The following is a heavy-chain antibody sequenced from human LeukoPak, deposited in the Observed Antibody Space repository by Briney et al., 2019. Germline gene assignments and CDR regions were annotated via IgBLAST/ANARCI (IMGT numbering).Heavy chain of an antibody. D-gene: IGHD1-26*01. J-gene: IGHJ4*02. CDR3: AIGQWELPLDY. Sequence: ASVKVSCRASGYTFTSYGISWVRQAPGQGLEWMGWISAYNGNTNYAQKLQGRVTMTTDTSTSTAYMELRSLTSDDTAVYYCAIGQWELPLDYWGQGTQVTVSS. CDR1: GYTFTSYG. V-gene: IGHV1-18*01. CDR2: ISAYNGNT.